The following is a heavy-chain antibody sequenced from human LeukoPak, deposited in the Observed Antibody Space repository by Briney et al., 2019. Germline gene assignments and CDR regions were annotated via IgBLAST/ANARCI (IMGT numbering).Heavy chain of an antibody. CDR2: INHDGSNI. J-gene: IGHJ4*02. CDR1: GFTFSGSW. D-gene: IGHD1-1*01. Sequence: GGSLRLSCAASGFTFSGSWIHWVRQPPGKGLLWVSLINHDGSNINYADSVKGGFTISRDTAKNTLYLQMNSLRAEDTAVYYCARAGPNWRIDYWGQGTLVTVSS. CDR3: ARAGPNWRIDY. V-gene: IGHV3-74*01.